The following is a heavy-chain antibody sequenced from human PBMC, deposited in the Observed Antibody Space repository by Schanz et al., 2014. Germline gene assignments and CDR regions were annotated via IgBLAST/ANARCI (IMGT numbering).Heavy chain of an antibody. CDR3: ARAGYDADNWFDP. D-gene: IGHD2-2*01. CDR2: IGSSSSRI. Sequence: EVQLLESGGGLVQPGGSLRLSCSASGFTFSIYAMHWVRQAPGKGLEWISYIGSSSSRIDHADSVKGRFTMSRDNAKNSLFLQMNSLRAEDTAVYYCARAGYDADNWFDPWGQGTLVTVSS. V-gene: IGHV3-48*01. J-gene: IGHJ5*02. CDR1: GFTFSIYA.